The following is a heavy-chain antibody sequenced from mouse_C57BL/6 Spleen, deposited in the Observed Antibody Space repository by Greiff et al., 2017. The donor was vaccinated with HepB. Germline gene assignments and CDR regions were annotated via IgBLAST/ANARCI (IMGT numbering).Heavy chain of an antibody. CDR2: IDPEDGDT. D-gene: IGHD2-2*01. J-gene: IGHJ3*01. Sequence: VQLKESGAELVRPGASVKLSCTASGFNIKDYYMHWVKQRPEQGLEWIGRIDPEDGDTEYAPKFQGKATMTADTSSNTAYLQLSSLTSEDTAVYYCTRYGYDTWFAYWGQGTLVTVSA. CDR1: GFNIKDYY. CDR3: TRYGYDTWFAY. V-gene: IGHV14-1*01.